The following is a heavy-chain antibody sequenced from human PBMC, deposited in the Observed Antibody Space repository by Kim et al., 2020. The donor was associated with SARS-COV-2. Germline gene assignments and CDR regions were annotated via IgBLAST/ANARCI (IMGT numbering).Heavy chain of an antibody. J-gene: IGHJ4*02. D-gene: IGHD6-19*01. CDR3: ARGGWFSYFDY. CDR2: IYYSGST. Sequence: SETLSLTCTVSGGSISSSSYYWGWIRQPPGKGLEWIGSIYYSGSTYYNPSLKSRVTTSVDTSKNQFSLKLSSVTAADTAVYYCARGGWFSYFDYWGQGTLVTVSS. CDR1: GGSISSSSYY. V-gene: IGHV4-39*01.